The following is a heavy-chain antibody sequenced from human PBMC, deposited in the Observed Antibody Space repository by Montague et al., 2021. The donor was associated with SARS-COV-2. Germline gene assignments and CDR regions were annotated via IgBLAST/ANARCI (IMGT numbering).Heavy chain of an antibody. CDR1: GGSIRSRCYY. CDR2: IYYGGST. J-gene: IGHJ4*02. D-gene: IGHD4-23*01. Sequence: SETLSLTCTVSGGSIRSRCYYWGWIRQPPGKGLEWIGSIYYGGSTYYNPSLKSRVTISVDTSKNQFSLKLSSVTAADTAVYYCARLSGDYGGTYDTFDIWGQGTLVTVSS. CDR3: ARLSGDYGGTYDTFDI. V-gene: IGHV4-39*01.